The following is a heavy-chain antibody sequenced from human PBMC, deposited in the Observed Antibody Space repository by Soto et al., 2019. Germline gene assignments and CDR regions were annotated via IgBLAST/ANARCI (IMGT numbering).Heavy chain of an antibody. CDR1: GYPFTHYG. D-gene: IGHD3-10*01. J-gene: IGHJ6*02. CDR2: ISLFNGNT. V-gene: IGHV1-18*01. CDR3: ARDQSFDRTYYYGIDV. Sequence: QVQLVQSGAEVKKPGASVRVSCKSSGYPFTHYGITWIRQAPGQGLEWMGWISLFNGNTNYGQTLQGRVTLTTETSTRTVYLELRSLRSDDAAVYYCARDQSFDRTYYYGIDVWGPGTPVTVSS.